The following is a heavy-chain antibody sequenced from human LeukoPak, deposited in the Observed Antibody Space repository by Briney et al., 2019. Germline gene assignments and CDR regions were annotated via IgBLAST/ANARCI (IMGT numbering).Heavy chain of an antibody. CDR1: GGSVSNYY. Sequence: SETLSLTCSVSGGSVSNYYWSWIRQPPGKGLEWIGYVYYTGSTNYNPSLKSRVTMFEDKSKNQFSLRLYSVTVADTAVYYCASQRVRGFSYGSNFYAMDVWGQGTTVTVSS. V-gene: IGHV4-59*08. D-gene: IGHD5-18*01. CDR3: ASQRVRGFSYGSNFYAMDV. J-gene: IGHJ6*02. CDR2: VYYTGST.